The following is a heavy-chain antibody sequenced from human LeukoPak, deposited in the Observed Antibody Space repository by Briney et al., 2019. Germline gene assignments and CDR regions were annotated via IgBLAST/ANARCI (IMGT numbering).Heavy chain of an antibody. J-gene: IGHJ4*02. CDR1: GFTFSSYS. Sequence: GGSLRLSCAASGFTFSSYSMNWVRQAPGKGLEWVSSISSSSRYIYYADSMKGRFTISRDNSKNTLYLQMNSLRAEDTAVYYCAKAPLCGGDCYFSYFDYWGQGTLVTVSS. D-gene: IGHD2-21*02. V-gene: IGHV3-21*01. CDR2: ISSSSRYI. CDR3: AKAPLCGGDCYFSYFDY.